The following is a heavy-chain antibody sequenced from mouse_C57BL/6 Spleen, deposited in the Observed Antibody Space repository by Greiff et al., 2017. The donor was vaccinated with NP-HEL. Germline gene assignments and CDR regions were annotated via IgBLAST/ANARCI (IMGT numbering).Heavy chain of an antibody. J-gene: IGHJ1*03. CDR1: GYTFTSYG. D-gene: IGHD1-1*01. CDR3: ARHYGSSHWYFDV. CDR2: IYPRSGNT. Sequence: VKLQESGAELARPGASVKLSCKASGYTFTSYGISWVKQRTGQGLEWIGEIYPRSGNTYYNEKFKGKATLTADKSSSTAYMELRSLTSEDSAVYFCARHYGSSHWYFDVWGTGTTVTVSS. V-gene: IGHV1-81*01.